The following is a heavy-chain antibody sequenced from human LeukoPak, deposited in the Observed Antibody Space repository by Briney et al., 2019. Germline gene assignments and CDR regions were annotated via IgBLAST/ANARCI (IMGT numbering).Heavy chain of an antibody. CDR2: IYYTGST. D-gene: IGHD6-19*01. CDR3: ARQGIAVAGPRGYFDY. CDR1: GGSISSRSYY. Sequence: SETLSLTCTVSGGSISSRSYYWGCVRQPPGKGLEWIGSIYYTGSTYYNPSLKSRVTISVDTSKNQFSLKLSSVTAADTAVYYCARQGIAVAGPRGYFDYWGQGTLVTVSS. V-gene: IGHV4-39*01. J-gene: IGHJ4*02.